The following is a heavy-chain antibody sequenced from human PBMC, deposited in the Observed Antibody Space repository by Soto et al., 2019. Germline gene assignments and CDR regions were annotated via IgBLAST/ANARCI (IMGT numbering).Heavy chain of an antibody. D-gene: IGHD6-6*01. V-gene: IGHV4-39*01. J-gene: IGHJ4*02. Sequence: SETLSLTCTVSGVSISSSSYYWGWIRQPPGKGLEWIGSIYYSGSTYYNPSLKSRVTISVDTSKNQFSLKLSSVTAADTAVYYCARQSGSSSSDYWGQGTLVTVSS. CDR2: IYYSGST. CDR1: GVSISSSSYY. CDR3: ARQSGSSSSDY.